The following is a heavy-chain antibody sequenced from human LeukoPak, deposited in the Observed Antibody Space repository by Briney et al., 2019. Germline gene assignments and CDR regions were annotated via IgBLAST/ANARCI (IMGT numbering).Heavy chain of an antibody. CDR2: IYSGGST. D-gene: IGHD2-2*01. J-gene: IGHJ4*02. CDR1: GFTFSSYS. Sequence: GGSLRLSCAASGFTFSSYSMNWVRQAPGKGLEWVSVIYSGGSTYYADSVKGRFTISRDNSKNTLYLQMNSLRAEDTAVYYCARDVCSSTSCYDYWGQGTLVTVSS. V-gene: IGHV3-53*01. CDR3: ARDVCSSTSCYDY.